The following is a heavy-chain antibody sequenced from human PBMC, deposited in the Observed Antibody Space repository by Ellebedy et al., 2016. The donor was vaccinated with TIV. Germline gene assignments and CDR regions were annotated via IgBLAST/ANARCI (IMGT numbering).Heavy chain of an antibody. CDR3: ARGTRFVVTPRSPFDY. V-gene: IGHV4-34*01. CDR2: INHSGST. CDR1: GGSFSGYY. Sequence: SETLSLTCAVYGGSFSGYYWSWIRQPPGKGLEWIGEINHSGSTNYNPSLKSRVTISVDTSKNQFSLKLSSVTAADTAVYYCARGTRFVVTPRSPFDYWGQGTLVTVSS. D-gene: IGHD4-23*01. J-gene: IGHJ4*02.